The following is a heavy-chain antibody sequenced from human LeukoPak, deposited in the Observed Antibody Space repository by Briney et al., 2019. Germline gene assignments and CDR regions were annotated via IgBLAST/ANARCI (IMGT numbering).Heavy chain of an antibody. V-gene: IGHV1-2*02. CDR1: GYTFTGYY. J-gene: IGHJ4*02. CDR2: INPNSGGT. Sequence: KPGASVTVSCTASGYTFTGYYMHWVRQAPGQGLEWMGWINPNSGGTNYAQKFQGRVTMTRATSISTADMELSRLRSDDTAVYYCARVYDVVPAAHFGYWGQGTLVTVSS. CDR3: ARVYDVVPAAHFGY. D-gene: IGHD2-2*01.